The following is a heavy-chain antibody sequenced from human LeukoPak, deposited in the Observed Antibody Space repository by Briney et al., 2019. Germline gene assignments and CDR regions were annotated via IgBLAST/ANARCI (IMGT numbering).Heavy chain of an antibody. V-gene: IGHV4-59*01. CDR3: ARVGVRSNAHDFDY. D-gene: IGHD1-1*01. CDR2: IYYSGST. Sequence: SETLSLTCTVSGGSISSYYWSWIRQPPGKGLEWIGYIYYSGSTNYNPSLKSRVTISVDTSKNQFSLKLSSVTAADTAVYYCARVGVRSNAHDFDYWGQGTLVTVSS. J-gene: IGHJ4*02. CDR1: GGSISSYY.